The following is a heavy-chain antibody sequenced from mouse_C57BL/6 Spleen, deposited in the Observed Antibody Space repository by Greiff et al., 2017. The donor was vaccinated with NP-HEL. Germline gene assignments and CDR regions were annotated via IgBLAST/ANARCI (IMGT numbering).Heavy chain of an antibody. V-gene: IGHV2-2*01. CDR2: IWSGGSP. Sequence: QVQLQQSGPGLVQPSQSLSITCTVSGFSLTSYGVHWVRQSPGKGLEWLGVIWSGGSPDYNAAFISRLSISKDNSKSQVFFKMISLQADDTAIYYIARKSSYYSNYMDYWGQGTSVTVSS. CDR3: ARKSSYYSNYMDY. CDR1: GFSLTSYG. J-gene: IGHJ4*01. D-gene: IGHD2-5*01.